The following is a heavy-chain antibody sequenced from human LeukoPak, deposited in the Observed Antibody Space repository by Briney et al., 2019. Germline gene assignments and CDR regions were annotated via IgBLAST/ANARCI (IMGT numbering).Heavy chain of an antibody. Sequence: GGSLRLSCAASGFTFSSYSMNWVRQAPGKGLEWVSSISSSSSYIYYADSEKGRFTISRDNAKNSLYLQMNSLRAEDTAVYYCARGIVVVPAAIDLPYYFDYWGQGTLVTISS. J-gene: IGHJ4*02. D-gene: IGHD2-2*01. V-gene: IGHV3-21*01. CDR2: ISSSSSYI. CDR1: GFTFSSYS. CDR3: ARGIVVVPAAIDLPYYFDY.